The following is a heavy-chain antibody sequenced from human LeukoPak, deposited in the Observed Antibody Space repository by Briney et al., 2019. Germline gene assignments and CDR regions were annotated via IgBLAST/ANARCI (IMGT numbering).Heavy chain of an antibody. Sequence: GGSLRLSCAASGFTFSSYAFHWVRQAPGKGLEWVTVISYDGSNIYYADSVKGRFTISRDNSKNTLYLQMNSLRAEDTAVYYCARDGYEYCSSTSCLDYWGQGTLVTVSS. CDR2: ISYDGSNI. CDR3: ARDGYEYCSSTSCLDY. D-gene: IGHD2-2*01. V-gene: IGHV3-30*04. J-gene: IGHJ4*02. CDR1: GFTFSSYA.